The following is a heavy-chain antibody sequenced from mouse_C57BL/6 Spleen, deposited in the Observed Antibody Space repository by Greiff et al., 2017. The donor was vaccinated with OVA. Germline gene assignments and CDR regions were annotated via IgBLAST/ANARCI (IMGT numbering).Heavy chain of an antibody. CDR3: ARAYGKYFDV. CDR1: GFTFSDYG. J-gene: IGHJ1*03. Sequence: EVQLVESGGGLVKPGGSLKLSCAASGFTFSDYGMHWVRQAPEKGLEWVAYISSGSSTIYYADTVKGRFPISRDNAKNTLFLQMTSLRSEDTAMYYCARAYGKYFDVWGTGTTVTVSS. V-gene: IGHV5-17*01. CDR2: ISSGSSTI. D-gene: IGHD1-1*01.